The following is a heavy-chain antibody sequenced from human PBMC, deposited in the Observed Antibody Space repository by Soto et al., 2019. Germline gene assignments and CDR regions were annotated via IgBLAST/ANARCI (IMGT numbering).Heavy chain of an antibody. V-gene: IGHV4-59*11. CDR1: GGSISGHY. CDR2: ISYSVTT. CDR3: ARDVGLQHDTGYYDFWSGKNNWFDP. Sequence: QVQLQESGPGLVKPSETLSLTCTVSGGSISGHYWSWIRQPPGKGLQYIGYISYSVTTNYNPSLKSRVTISVDTSNNQFSLGLSSVTAADTAVYYCARDVGLQHDTGYYDFWSGKNNWFDPWGQGTLVTVSS. J-gene: IGHJ5*02. D-gene: IGHD3-3*01.